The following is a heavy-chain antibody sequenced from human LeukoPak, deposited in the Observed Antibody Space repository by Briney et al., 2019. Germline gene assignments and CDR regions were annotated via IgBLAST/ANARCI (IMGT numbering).Heavy chain of an antibody. CDR3: ATDSEPYSPFDY. J-gene: IGHJ4*02. V-gene: IGHV1-24*01. D-gene: IGHD2-15*01. Sequence: GASVEVSCKVSGYTLTELSMHWVRQAPGKGLEWMGGFDPEDGETIYAQKFQGRVTMTEDTSTDTAYMELSSLRSEDTAVYYCATDSEPYSPFDYWGQGTLVTVSS. CDR2: FDPEDGET. CDR1: GYTLTELS.